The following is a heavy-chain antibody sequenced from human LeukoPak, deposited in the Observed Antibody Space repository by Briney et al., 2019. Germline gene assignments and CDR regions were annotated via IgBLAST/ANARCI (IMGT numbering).Heavy chain of an antibody. Sequence: GGSLRLSCAASGFTFSSYGMHWVRQAPGKGLEWVAFIRYDGSNKYYADSVKGRFTISRDNSKNTLYLQMNSLRAEDTAVYYCAKTYREVRGRPHYYFDYWGQGTLVTVSS. J-gene: IGHJ4*02. CDR2: IRYDGSNK. D-gene: IGHD3-10*01. CDR3: AKTYREVRGRPHYYFDY. CDR1: GFTFSSYG. V-gene: IGHV3-30*02.